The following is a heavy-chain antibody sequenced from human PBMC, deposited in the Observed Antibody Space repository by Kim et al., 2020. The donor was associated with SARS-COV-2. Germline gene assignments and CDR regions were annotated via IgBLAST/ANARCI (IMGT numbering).Heavy chain of an antibody. D-gene: IGHD3-10*01. CDR3: ARGHYYGSGSYHHDAFDI. Sequence: KGRVTISVDTSKHQFSLKLSSVTAADTAVYYCARGHYYGSGSYHHDAFDIWGQGTMVTVSS. V-gene: IGHV4-59*09. J-gene: IGHJ3*02.